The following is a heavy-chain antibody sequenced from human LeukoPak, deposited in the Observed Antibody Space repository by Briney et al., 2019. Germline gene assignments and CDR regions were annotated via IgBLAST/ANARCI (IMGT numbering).Heavy chain of an antibody. Sequence: SETLSLTCTVSGGSISSYYWSWIRQLPGKGLEWIGYIYYSGSTNYNPSLKSRVTISVDTSKNQFSLKLSSVTAADTAVYYCARGLIGFGELYLDYWGQGTLVTVSS. CDR3: ARGLIGFGELYLDY. D-gene: IGHD3-10*01. V-gene: IGHV4-59*01. CDR1: GGSISSYY. CDR2: IYYSGST. J-gene: IGHJ4*02.